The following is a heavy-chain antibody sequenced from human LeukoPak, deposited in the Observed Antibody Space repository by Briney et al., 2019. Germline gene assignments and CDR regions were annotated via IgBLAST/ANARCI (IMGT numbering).Heavy chain of an antibody. J-gene: IGHJ6*03. CDR2: INAGNGNT. V-gene: IGHV1-3*01. D-gene: IGHD2-2*01. CDR3: ARGWVVPAASDYYYMDV. CDR1: GYTLTSYA. Sequence: ASVKVSCKASGYTLTSYAMHWVRQAPGQRLEWMGWINAGNGNTKYSQKFQGRVTITRDTSASTAYMELSSLRSEDTAVYYCARGWVVPAASDYYYMDVWGKGTTVTVSS.